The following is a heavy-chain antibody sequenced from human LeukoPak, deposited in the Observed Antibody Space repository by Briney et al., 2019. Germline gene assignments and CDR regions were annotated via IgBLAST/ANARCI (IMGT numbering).Heavy chain of an antibody. CDR2: TFYRSKWFT. CDR1: GDSVSINSAA. D-gene: IGHD4-11*01. J-gene: IGHJ4*02. Sequence: SQTLSLTCVISGDSVSINSAACNWVRQSPSRGLEWLGRTFYRSKWFTNYAVSVKSRITINADTSKNQFSLQLNSVTPEDTAVYYCTRKGTVTTPFDFWGQGILVTVSS. CDR3: TRKGTVTTPFDF. V-gene: IGHV6-1*01.